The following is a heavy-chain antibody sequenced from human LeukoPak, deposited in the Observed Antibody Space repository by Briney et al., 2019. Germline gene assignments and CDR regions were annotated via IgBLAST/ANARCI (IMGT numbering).Heavy chain of an antibody. Sequence: PSETLSLTCTVSGRSISSTRYYWGWIRQPPGRGLEWIGRIYYSGSTYYNPSVQSRVTLSVDRSKNQFSLKLSSVTAADTAVYYCARDFRGGYDFWSGYYTPYYFDYWGQGTLVTVSP. V-gene: IGHV4-39*02. CDR2: IYYSGST. CDR1: GRSISSTRYY. D-gene: IGHD3-3*01. CDR3: ARDFRGGYDFWSGYYTPYYFDY. J-gene: IGHJ4*02.